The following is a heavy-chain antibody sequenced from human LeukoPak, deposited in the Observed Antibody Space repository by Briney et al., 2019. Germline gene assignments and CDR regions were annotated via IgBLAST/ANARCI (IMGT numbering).Heavy chain of an antibody. CDR1: EYSFTTYW. CDR2: FHPGDSDT. Sequence: GESLKISCQGSEYSFTTYWIGWVRQMPGKGLEWMGIFHPGDSDTKYSPSFNGQVTISADKSTRTAYLQWSSLKASDTAMYYCARHAAGGFLYGMDVWGQGTSVTVSS. CDR3: ARHAAGGFLYGMDV. V-gene: IGHV5-51*01. J-gene: IGHJ6*02. D-gene: IGHD6-13*01.